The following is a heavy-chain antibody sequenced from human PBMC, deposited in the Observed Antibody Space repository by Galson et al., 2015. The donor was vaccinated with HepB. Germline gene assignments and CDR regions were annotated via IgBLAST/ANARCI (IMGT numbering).Heavy chain of an antibody. CDR2: INLGRTVI. CDR3: VRDHKWALDN. J-gene: IGHJ4*02. D-gene: IGHD2-8*01. CDR1: GFTFSFYR. V-gene: IGHV3-48*02. Sequence: ALRLSCAASGFTFSFYRFNWVRQAPGDGLAWLSYINLGRTVIFYADSGKGRFPIPRDDAQNSLYLQMNSLRDEDTAIYYCVRDHKWALDNWGQGTLLAVSS.